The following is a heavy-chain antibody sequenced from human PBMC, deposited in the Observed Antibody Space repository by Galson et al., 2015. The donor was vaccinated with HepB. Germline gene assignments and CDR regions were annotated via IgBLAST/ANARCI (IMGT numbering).Heavy chain of an antibody. CDR2: ISYDGGNK. D-gene: IGHD3-10*01. CDR1: GFSISNYA. V-gene: IGHV3-30*04. CDR3: AREYASGSYDY. Sequence: SLRLSCAASGFSISNYAMHWVRQAPGKGLEWVAGISYDGGNKYYADSVKGRLTISRDNSKNTLFLQTNSLRAEDTAMYYCAREYASGSYDYWGQGTLVTVPS. J-gene: IGHJ4*02.